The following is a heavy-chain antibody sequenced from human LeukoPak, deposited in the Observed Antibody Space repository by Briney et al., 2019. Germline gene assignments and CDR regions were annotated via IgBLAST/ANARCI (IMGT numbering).Heavy chain of an antibody. J-gene: IGHJ6*02. Sequence: SETLSLTCAVSGGSISSGDYSWNWVRQPPGKGLEWIGYIYRSGSTYYNPSLKSRVSISGDRSKNQFSLRLTSVTAADTAVYYCARDREVVTATAPPSYYYYGMDVWGQGTTVTVS. D-gene: IGHD2-15*01. V-gene: IGHV4-30-2*01. CDR3: ARDREVVTATAPPSYYYYGMDV. CDR2: IYRSGST. CDR1: GGSISSGDYS.